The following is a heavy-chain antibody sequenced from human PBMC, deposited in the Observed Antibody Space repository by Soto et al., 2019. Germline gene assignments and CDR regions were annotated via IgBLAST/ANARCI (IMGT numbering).Heavy chain of an antibody. CDR3: AREKVGANDY. D-gene: IGHD1-26*01. CDR2: VNPNSGNN. Sequence: QVQLVQSGAEVKKPGASVKVSCKASGYTFTSYDINWVRQATGQGLEWMGWVNPNSGNNGYAKKFQGRVSMSRNTSIRTAYMELSSLRSDDTAVYYCAREKVGANDYWGQGTLVTVSS. J-gene: IGHJ4*02. V-gene: IGHV1-8*01. CDR1: GYTFTSYD.